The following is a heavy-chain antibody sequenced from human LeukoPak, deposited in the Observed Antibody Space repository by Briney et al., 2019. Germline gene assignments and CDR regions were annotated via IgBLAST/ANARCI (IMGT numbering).Heavy chain of an antibody. Sequence: ASVKVSRKASGYTFTDYYMHWVRQAPGQGLEWMGWINPGSGGTNYAQKFQGRVTMTRDTSISTAYMDLSRLRSDDTAVYYCAGGGYSGYDVGAFDIWGQGTMVTVSS. D-gene: IGHD5-12*01. V-gene: IGHV1-2*02. CDR1: GYTFTDYY. J-gene: IGHJ3*02. CDR3: AGGGYSGYDVGAFDI. CDR2: INPGSGGT.